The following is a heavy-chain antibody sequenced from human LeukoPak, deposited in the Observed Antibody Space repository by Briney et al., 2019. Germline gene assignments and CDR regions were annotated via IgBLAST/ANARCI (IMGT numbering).Heavy chain of an antibody. V-gene: IGHV3-23*01. CDR3: AKGSTGGKVVWFHP. CDR2: FTAYGGT. CDR1: GFIFSDYT. D-gene: IGHD4-23*01. Sequence: GGSLRLSCAASGFIFSDYTMMWVRRAPGKGLQWVATFTAYGGTYYAASVKGRFAISRDNSRDTVSLYMNSLRVEDTAMYYCAKGSTGGKVVWFHPWGPGTLVTVSS. J-gene: IGHJ5*02.